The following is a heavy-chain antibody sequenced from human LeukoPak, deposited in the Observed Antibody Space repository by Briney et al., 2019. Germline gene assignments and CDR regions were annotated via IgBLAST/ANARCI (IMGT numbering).Heavy chain of an antibody. Sequence: SVKVSCKASGGTFSSYAISWVRQAPGQGLEWTGGIIPIFGTANYAQKFQGRVTITADESTSTAYMELSSLRSEDTAVYYCARCPAYYYDSRFDYWAREPWSPSPQ. CDR1: GGTFSSYA. J-gene: IGHJ4*02. CDR3: ARCPAYYYDSRFDY. V-gene: IGHV1-69*01. CDR2: IIPIFGTA. D-gene: IGHD3-22*01.